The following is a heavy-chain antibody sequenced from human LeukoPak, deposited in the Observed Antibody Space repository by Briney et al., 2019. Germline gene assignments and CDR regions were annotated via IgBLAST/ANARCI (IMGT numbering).Heavy chain of an antibody. J-gene: IGHJ4*02. Sequence: PSETLSLTCAVYGGSFSGYYWSWIRQPPGKGLEWIGEINHSGSTNYNPSLKSRVTISVDTSKNQFSLKLSSVTAADTTVYYCSVRSGIAAAGTGGLDYWGQGTLVTVSS. CDR2: INHSGST. V-gene: IGHV4-34*01. D-gene: IGHD6-13*01. CDR3: SVRSGIAAAGTGGLDY. CDR1: GGSFSGYY.